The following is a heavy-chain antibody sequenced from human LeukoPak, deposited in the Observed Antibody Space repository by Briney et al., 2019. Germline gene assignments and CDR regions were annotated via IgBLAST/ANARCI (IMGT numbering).Heavy chain of an antibody. CDR1: GYTFSGFY. CDR2: INPNSGVT. CDR3: ARGAYCSSTSCPPGHYYFYYMDV. V-gene: IGHV1-8*03. D-gene: IGHD2-2*01. J-gene: IGHJ6*03. Sequence: ASVKVSCKASGYTFSGFYIHWVRQAPGQGLEWMGWINPNSGVTNYAQKFQGRVTFTRNTSISTAYMELSSLRSEDTAVYYCARGAYCSSTSCPPGHYYFYYMDVWGKGTTVTVSS.